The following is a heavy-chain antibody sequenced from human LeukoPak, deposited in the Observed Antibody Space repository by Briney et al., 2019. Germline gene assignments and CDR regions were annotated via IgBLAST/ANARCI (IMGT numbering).Heavy chain of an antibody. V-gene: IGHV3-66*01. CDR1: GFTFSSYA. D-gene: IGHD6-19*01. Sequence: GGSLRLSCAASGFTFSSYAMSWVRQAPGKGLEWVSVIYTGGSTYYADSVKGRFTISRDNSKNTFYLQMNSLRAEDTAVYYCAGYSSGWYMTYWGQGTLVTVSS. CDR3: AGYSSGWYMTY. J-gene: IGHJ4*02. CDR2: IYTGGST.